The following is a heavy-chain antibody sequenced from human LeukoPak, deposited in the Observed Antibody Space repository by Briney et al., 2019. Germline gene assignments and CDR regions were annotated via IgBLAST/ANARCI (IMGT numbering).Heavy chain of an antibody. CDR3: ASPTVVTQVDY. V-gene: IGHV4-39*01. CDR1: GGSISSSSYY. J-gene: IGHJ4*02. Sequence: SETLSLTCTVSGGSISSSSYYWGWIRQPPGKGLEWIGSIYYSGSTYYNPSLKSRVTISVDTSKNQFSLKLSSVTAADTAVYYCASPTVVTQVDYWGQGTLVTVSS. CDR2: IYYSGST. D-gene: IGHD4-23*01.